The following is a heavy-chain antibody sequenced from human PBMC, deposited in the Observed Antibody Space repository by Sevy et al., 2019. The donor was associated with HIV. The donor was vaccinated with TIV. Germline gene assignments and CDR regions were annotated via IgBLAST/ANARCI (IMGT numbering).Heavy chain of an antibody. CDR2: IWYDGSNK. CDR3: AGMATTHDAFDI. Sequence: GGSLRLSCAASGFTFGSYGMHWVRQAPGKGLEWVAVIWYDGSNKYYADSVKGRFTISRDNSKNTLYLQMNSLRAEDTAVYYCAGMATTHDAFDIWGQGTMVTVSS. CDR1: GFTFGSYG. V-gene: IGHV3-33*01. J-gene: IGHJ3*02. D-gene: IGHD5-12*01.